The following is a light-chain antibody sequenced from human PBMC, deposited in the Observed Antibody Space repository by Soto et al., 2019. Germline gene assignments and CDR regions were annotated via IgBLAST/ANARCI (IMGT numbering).Light chain of an antibody. CDR1: SGHSSDI. V-gene: IGLV4-60*02. CDR3: QTWDSNTRV. Sequence: QPVLTQSSSASASLGSSVKLTCTLSSGHSSDIIAWHQQQPGKAPRYLMKLEGSGSYNKGSGVPDRFSGSRSGADRFLTISNLQFEDEADYYCQTWDSNTRVFGGGTKLTVL. CDR2: LEGSGSY. J-gene: IGLJ3*02.